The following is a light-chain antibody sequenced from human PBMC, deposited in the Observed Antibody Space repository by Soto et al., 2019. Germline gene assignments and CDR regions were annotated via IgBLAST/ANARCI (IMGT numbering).Light chain of an antibody. CDR2: AAS. CDR1: QSISSY. Sequence: IQMTQSPSSLSASVGDRVTITCRASQSISSYLNWYQQKPVKAPKLLIYAASSLHSGIPARFSGSGSGTDFTLTISSLQPEDFATYYCQQSFSTLWTFGQGTKVEIK. CDR3: QQSFSTLWT. J-gene: IGKJ1*01. V-gene: IGKV1-39*01.